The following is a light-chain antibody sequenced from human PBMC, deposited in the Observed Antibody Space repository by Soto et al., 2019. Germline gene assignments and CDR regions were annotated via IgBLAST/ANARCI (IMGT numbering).Light chain of an antibody. CDR2: GAS. J-gene: IGKJ2*01. CDR3: QQYNYWPPYT. CDR1: QSLSNN. Sequence: EIVMTQSPATLSVSPGERATLSCRASQSLSNNLAWYQQKPGQAPRLLIYGASTRATGIPARFSGSGSGTEFTLTISSLQSGDLAVYYCQQYNYWPPYTFGQGTKVEIK. V-gene: IGKV3-15*01.